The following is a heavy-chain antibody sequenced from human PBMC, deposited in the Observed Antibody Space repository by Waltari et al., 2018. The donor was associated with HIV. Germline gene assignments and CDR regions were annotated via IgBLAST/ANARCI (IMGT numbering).Heavy chain of an antibody. J-gene: IGHJ4*02. CDR3: ARAVQGYCSGGSCENYFDY. Sequence: QLQLQESGPGLVKPSETLSLTCTVSGGSISSSSYYWGWIRQPPGKGLEWIGSIYYSGSTYYNPSLKSRVTRSGDTSKNQLSLKLSSVTAADTAVYYCARAVQGYCSGGSCENYFDYWGQGTLVTVSS. CDR2: IYYSGST. D-gene: IGHD2-15*01. CDR1: GGSISSSSYY. V-gene: IGHV4-39*01.